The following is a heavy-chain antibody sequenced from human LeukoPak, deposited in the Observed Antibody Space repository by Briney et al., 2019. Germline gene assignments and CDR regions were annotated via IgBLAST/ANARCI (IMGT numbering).Heavy chain of an antibody. CDR2: IYPDDSDT. D-gene: IGHD6-19*01. J-gene: IGHJ4*02. CDR3: ARRRGYSSGWATSGPYYFDY. CDR1: AYSFPTYW. V-gene: IGHV5-51*01. Sequence: GESLKISCKGSAYSFPTYWIGWVRQMPGKGLEWMGIIYPDDSDTRYSPSFEGQVTISADKSISTAYLQWSSLKASDTAMYYCARRRGYSSGWATSGPYYFDYWGQGTLVTVSS.